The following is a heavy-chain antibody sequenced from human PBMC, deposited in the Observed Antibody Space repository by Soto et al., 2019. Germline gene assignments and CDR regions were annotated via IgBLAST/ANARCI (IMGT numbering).Heavy chain of an antibody. D-gene: IGHD3-10*01. CDR3: ARGEPYYYGSGSYWYNWFDP. CDR1: GGSISSYY. CDR2: IYYSGST. V-gene: IGHV4-59*01. J-gene: IGHJ5*02. Sequence: SVTMSLTWTVSGGSISSYYWSWIRKTPGKGLEWIGYIYYSGSTNYNPSLKSRVTISVDTSKNQFSLKLSSVTAADTAVYYCARGEPYYYGSGSYWYNWFDPWGQGTLVTVSS.